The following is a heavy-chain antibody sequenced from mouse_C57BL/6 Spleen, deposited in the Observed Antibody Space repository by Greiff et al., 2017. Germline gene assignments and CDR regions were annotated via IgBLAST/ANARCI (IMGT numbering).Heavy chain of an antibody. CDR1: GYTFTDYY. J-gene: IGHJ3*01. D-gene: IGHD2-2*01. Sequence: EVQLQQSGPVLVKPGASVKMSCKASGYTFTDYYMNWVKQSHGKSLEWIGVINPYNGGTSYNPKFKGKATLTVDKSSSTAYMELNSLTSEDSAVYYCARPGYDVPPFAYWGQGTLVTVSA. V-gene: IGHV1-19*01. CDR3: ARPGYDVPPFAY. CDR2: INPYNGGT.